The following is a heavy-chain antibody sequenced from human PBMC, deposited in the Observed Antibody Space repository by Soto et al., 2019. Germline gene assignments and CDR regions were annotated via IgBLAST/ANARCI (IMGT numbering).Heavy chain of an antibody. D-gene: IGHD2-15*01. J-gene: IGHJ5*02. Sequence: KTSETLSLTCAVYGGSFSGYYWSWIRQPPGKGLEWIGEINHSGSTNYNPSLKSRVTISVDTSKNQFSLKLSSVTAADTAVYYCARGIHGSSQYINWFDPWGQGTPVTVSS. CDR3: ARGIHGSSQYINWFDP. CDR1: GGSFSGYY. CDR2: INHSGST. V-gene: IGHV4-34*01.